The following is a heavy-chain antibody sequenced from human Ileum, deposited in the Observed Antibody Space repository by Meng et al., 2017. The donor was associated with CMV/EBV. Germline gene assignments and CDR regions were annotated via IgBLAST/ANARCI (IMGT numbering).Heavy chain of an antibody. J-gene: IGHJ4*02. Sequence: SLKLSCVTPGFLLSNYSIHWVRQAPGKGLEWVALVSSDGSFEYYADSVKGRFAISRDNSKNTVFLQMNSLRLDDTAMYYCARGTGPGSYLVDYWGQGTLVTVSS. CDR1: GFLLSNYS. CDR2: VSSDGSFE. V-gene: IGHV3-30*09. D-gene: IGHD3-10*01. CDR3: ARGTGPGSYLVDY.